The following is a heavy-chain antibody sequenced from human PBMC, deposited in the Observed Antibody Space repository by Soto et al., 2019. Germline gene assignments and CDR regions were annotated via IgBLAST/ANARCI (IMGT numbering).Heavy chain of an antibody. CDR2: INHSGST. J-gene: IGHJ3*02. D-gene: IGHD6-13*01. Sequence: PSETLSLTCAVYGGSFSGYYWSWIRQPPGKGLEWIGEINHSGSTNYNPSLKSRVTISVDTSKNQFSLKLSSVTAADTAVYYCARALAEAEGRRGTFDIWGQGTMVTVSS. CDR1: GGSFSGYY. V-gene: IGHV4-34*01. CDR3: ARALAEAEGRRGTFDI.